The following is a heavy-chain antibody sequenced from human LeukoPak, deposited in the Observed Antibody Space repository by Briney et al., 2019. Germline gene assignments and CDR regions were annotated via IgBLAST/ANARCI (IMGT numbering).Heavy chain of an antibody. J-gene: IGHJ4*02. D-gene: IGHD2/OR15-2a*01. V-gene: IGHV1-2*02. CDR3: ARVSLTAQYLLDY. CDR2: INPNSGGT. CDR1: GYTFTAYY. Sequence: ASVKVSCKASGYTFTAYYVYWVRQAPGQGLEWMGWINPNSGGTNYAQKFQGRVTMTRDTSISTAYMELGRLTSDDTAVYYCARVSLTAQYLLDYWGQGTLVTVSS.